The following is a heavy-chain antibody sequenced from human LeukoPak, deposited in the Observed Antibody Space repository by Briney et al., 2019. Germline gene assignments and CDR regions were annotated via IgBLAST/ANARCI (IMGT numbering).Heavy chain of an antibody. V-gene: IGHV3-30*04. Sequence: PGGSLRLSCEVSGFTFSSYGMHWVRQAPGKGLEWVAVISYDGSNKYYADSVKGRFTISRDNSKNTLYLQMNSLRAEDTAVYYCVRETGYDYDFWSGSPLMDVWGKGTTVTVSS. D-gene: IGHD3-3*01. J-gene: IGHJ6*03. CDR3: VRETGYDYDFWSGSPLMDV. CDR2: ISYDGSNK. CDR1: GFTFSSYG.